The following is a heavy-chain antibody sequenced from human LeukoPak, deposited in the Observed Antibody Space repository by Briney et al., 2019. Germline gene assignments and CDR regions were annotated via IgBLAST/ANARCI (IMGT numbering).Heavy chain of an antibody. V-gene: IGHV3-7*01. J-gene: IGHJ4*02. D-gene: IGHD5-18*01. CDR1: GFTFSSYW. CDR2: IKQDGSEK. CDR3: ARVLRLWVSKTRCFDY. Sequence: GGSLRLSCAASGFTFSSYWMSSVRQAPGKGLEWVANIKQDGSEKYYVNSVKGRFSISRDNAKNSLYLQMNSLRAEDTAVYYCARVLRLWVSKTRCFDYWGQGTLVTVSS.